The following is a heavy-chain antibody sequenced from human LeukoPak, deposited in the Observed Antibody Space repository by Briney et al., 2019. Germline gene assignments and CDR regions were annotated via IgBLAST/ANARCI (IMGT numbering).Heavy chain of an antibody. V-gene: IGHV3-7*01. Sequence: GGSLRLSCAASGLSFSGQWMNWVSQAPGQGLEWVANIKYDGSEENYADSVKGRFTISRDNAKNSLSLQMNYVRAGDTAIYYCAYTNHLTYWGQGTLVTVSS. J-gene: IGHJ4*02. D-gene: IGHD3-16*01. CDR2: IKYDGSEE. CDR1: GLSFSGQW. CDR3: AYTNHLTY.